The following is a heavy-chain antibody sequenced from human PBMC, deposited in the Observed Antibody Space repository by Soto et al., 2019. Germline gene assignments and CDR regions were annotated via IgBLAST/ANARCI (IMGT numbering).Heavy chain of an antibody. D-gene: IGHD3-3*01. V-gene: IGHV3-23*01. CDR3: AKYHDFWSSYENYGMDV. CDR1: GFTLSDHY. Sequence: GSLVRSCSGSGFTLSDHYIDGVRQAPGKGLEWVSAISGSGGSTYYADSVKGRFTISRDNSKNTLYLQMNSLRAEDTAVYYCAKYHDFWSSYENYGMDVWGQGTKVTVYS. J-gene: IGHJ6*02. CDR2: ISGSGGST.